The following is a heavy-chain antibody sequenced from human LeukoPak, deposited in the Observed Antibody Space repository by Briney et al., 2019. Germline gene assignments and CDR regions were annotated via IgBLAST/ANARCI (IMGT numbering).Heavy chain of an antibody. CDR3: ARDTKDGESDY. J-gene: IGHJ4*02. CDR2: INPNSGGT. V-gene: IGHV1-2*06. Sequence: ASVKVSCKASGYTFTGYYMHWVRQAPGQGLEWMGRINPNSGGTNYAQKFQGRVTMTRGTSISTAYMELSRLRSDDTAVYYCARDTKDGESDYWGQGTLVTVSS. D-gene: IGHD7-27*01. CDR1: GYTFTGYY.